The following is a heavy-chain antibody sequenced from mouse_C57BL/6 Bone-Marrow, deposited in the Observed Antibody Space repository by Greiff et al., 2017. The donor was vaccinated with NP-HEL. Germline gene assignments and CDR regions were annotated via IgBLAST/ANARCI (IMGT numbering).Heavy chain of an antibody. CDR1: GYTFTSYW. J-gene: IGHJ1*03. Sequence: QVQLKQSGAELVKPGASVKMSCKASGYTFTSYWITWVKQRPGQGLEWIGDIYPGSGSTNYNEKFKSKATLTVDTSSSTAYMQLSSLTSEDSAVYYCARCYYGSSYWYFDVWGTGTTVTVSS. CDR2: IYPGSGST. CDR3: ARCYYGSSYWYFDV. D-gene: IGHD1-1*01. V-gene: IGHV1-55*01.